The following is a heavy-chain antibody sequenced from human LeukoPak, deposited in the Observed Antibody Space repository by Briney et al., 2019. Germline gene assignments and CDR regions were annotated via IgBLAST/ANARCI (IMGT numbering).Heavy chain of an antibody. D-gene: IGHD2/OR15-2a*01. CDR2: IYYSGTT. CDR1: GGSISNYY. V-gene: IGHV4-59*04. Sequence: PSETLSLTCTVSGGSISNYYWSWIRQPPGKGLEWIGDIYYSGTTNYNPSLKSRVTMSVDTSKNQFSLKLNSATAADTAVYYCARRLSTRSYYLDDWGQGTLVTVSS. J-gene: IGHJ4*02. CDR3: ARRLSTRSYYLDD.